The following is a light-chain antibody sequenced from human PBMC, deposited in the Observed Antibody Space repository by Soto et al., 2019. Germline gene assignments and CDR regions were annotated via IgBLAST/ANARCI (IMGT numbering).Light chain of an antibody. J-gene: IGKJ4*01. Sequence: DLQMTQSPSSLSASVGDRVTITCRASQEISNHLAWFQQKPGKPPKSLIYDASSLQSGVPSKFSGSGSGTDFTLTISSMQPEDFATYYCQQYHNYPVTFGGGTKLEIK. CDR1: QEISNH. CDR2: DAS. CDR3: QQYHNYPVT. V-gene: IGKV1-16*02.